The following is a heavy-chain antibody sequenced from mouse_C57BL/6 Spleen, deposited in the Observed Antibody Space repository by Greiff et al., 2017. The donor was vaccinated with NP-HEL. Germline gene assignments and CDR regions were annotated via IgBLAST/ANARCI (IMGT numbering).Heavy chain of an antibody. CDR2: IDPEDGDT. Sequence: VQLQQSGAELVRPGASVKLSCTASGFNIKDYYMHWVKQRPEQGLEWIGRIDPEDGDTEYAPKFQGKATITADTSSNTADLQLSSLTSEDTAVYYCTTGSNYYFDYWGQGTTLTVSS. CDR1: GFNIKDYY. J-gene: IGHJ2*01. CDR3: TTGSNYYFDY. D-gene: IGHD2-5*01. V-gene: IGHV14-1*01.